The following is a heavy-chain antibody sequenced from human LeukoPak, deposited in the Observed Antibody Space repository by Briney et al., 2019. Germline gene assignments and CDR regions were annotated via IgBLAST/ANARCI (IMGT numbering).Heavy chain of an antibody. Sequence: ASVKVSCKASGYTFTSYDINWVRQATGQGLEWMGWMNPNSGNTGYAQKFQGRVTMTRNTSISTAYMELSSLRSEDTAVYYRARGHGFTRDSSGYIDYWGQGTLVTVSS. D-gene: IGHD3-22*01. CDR2: MNPNSGNT. V-gene: IGHV1-8*01. J-gene: IGHJ4*02. CDR1: GYTFTSYD. CDR3: ARGHGFTRDSSGYIDY.